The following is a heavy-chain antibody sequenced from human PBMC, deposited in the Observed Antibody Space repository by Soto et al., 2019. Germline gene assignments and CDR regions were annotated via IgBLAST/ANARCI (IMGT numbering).Heavy chain of an antibody. CDR1: GGSVSSGSYY. CDR2: IYYSGST. D-gene: IGHD1-7*01. CDR3: ARRGLYNWNSPVWFDP. V-gene: IGHV4-61*01. J-gene: IGHJ5*02. Sequence: SETLSLTCTVSGGSVSSGSYYWSWIRQPPGKGLEWIGYIYYSGSTNYNPSLKSRVTISVDTSKNQFSLKLSSVTAADTAVYYCARRGLYNWNSPVWFDPRGQGTLVTVSP.